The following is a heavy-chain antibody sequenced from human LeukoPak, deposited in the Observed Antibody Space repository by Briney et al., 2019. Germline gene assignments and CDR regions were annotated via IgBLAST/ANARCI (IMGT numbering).Heavy chain of an antibody. V-gene: IGHV4-34*01. CDR2: INHSGST. D-gene: IGHD2-15*01. CDR1: GGSFSGYY. CDR3: ARRAVVVVAATRSYGWSTTIDY. Sequence: SETLSLTCAVYGGSFSGYYWSWIRQPPGKGLEWIGEINHSGSTNYNPSLKSRVTISVDTSKNQFSLKLSSVTAADTAVYYCARRAVVVVAATRSYGWSTTIDYWGQGTLVTVSS. J-gene: IGHJ4*02.